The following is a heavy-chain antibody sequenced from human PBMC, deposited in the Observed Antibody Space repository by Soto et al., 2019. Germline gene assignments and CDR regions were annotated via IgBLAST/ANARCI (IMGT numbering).Heavy chain of an antibody. CDR1: GGTFSNYG. Sequence: SVKVSCKATGGTFSNYGVNWVRQAPGQGLEWMGIINPSGGSTSYAQKFQGRVTMTRDTSTSTVYMELSSLRSEDTAVYYCAREVSYYYERSGDFHLAYAMDGWAPGTKVTLSS. J-gene: IGHJ6*02. V-gene: IGHV1-46*01. CDR3: AREVSYYYERSGDFHLAYAMDG. D-gene: IGHD3-22*01. CDR2: INPSGGST.